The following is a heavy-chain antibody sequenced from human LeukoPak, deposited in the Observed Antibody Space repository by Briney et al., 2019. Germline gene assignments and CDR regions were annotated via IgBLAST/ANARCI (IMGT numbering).Heavy chain of an antibody. CDR1: GGSISASSYY. D-gene: IGHD2-15*01. CDR3: AKRGSGSRGDFDF. CDR2: IYYSGTT. Sequence: SETLSLTCTLSGGSISASSYYWGWIRQPPGKGLEWIATIYYSGTTYYNPSLKSRVTISVDTSKNQFSLNLRSVTAADTAVYFCAKRGSGSRGDFDFWGQGTLVTVSS. V-gene: IGHV4-39*01. J-gene: IGHJ4*02.